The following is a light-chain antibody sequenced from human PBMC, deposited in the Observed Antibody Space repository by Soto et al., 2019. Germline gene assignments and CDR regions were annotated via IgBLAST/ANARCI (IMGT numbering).Light chain of an antibody. CDR2: SAS. Sequence: DIQMTQSPSSLSASVGDRITLTCRASQGISNHLAWFQQKPGKAPKSLIHSASSLQSWVPSRFSGSGSGTDFTLTISSLQPEDFATYYCQQYDRYPWTFGQGTKVEI. CDR3: QQYDRYPWT. V-gene: IGKV1-16*01. J-gene: IGKJ1*01. CDR1: QGISNH.